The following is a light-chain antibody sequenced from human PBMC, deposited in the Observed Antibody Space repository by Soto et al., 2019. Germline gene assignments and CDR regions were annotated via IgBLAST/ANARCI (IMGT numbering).Light chain of an antibody. V-gene: IGLV1-47*01. CDR3: SSWDDSLSGHVV. J-gene: IGLJ2*01. CDR1: SSNIGSNS. CDR2: RNN. Sequence: QSVLTQPPSASGTPGQRVTISCSGSSSNIGSNSVCWYQQLPGTAPKLLIYRNNQRPSGVPDRFSGSKSGTSASLAISGLRSEDEADYYCSSWDDSLSGHVVFGGGTKVTVL.